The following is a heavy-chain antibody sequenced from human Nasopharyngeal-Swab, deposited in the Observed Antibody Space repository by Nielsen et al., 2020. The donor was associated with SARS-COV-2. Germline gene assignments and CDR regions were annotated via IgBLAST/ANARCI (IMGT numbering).Heavy chain of an antibody. CDR2: ISAYSGNT. CDR1: GYTFTSYG. D-gene: IGHD1-26*01. V-gene: IGHV1-18*01. CDR3: ARDMVGATIYYYGMDV. J-gene: IGHJ6*02. Sequence: ASVKVSCKASGYTFTSYGISWVRQAPGQGLEWMGWISAYSGNTNYAQKLQGRVTMTTDTSTSTAYMELRSLRSDDTAVYYCARDMVGATIYYYGMDVWGQGTTVTVSS.